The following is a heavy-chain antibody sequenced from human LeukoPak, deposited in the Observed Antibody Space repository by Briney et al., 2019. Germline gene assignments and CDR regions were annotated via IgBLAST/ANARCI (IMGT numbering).Heavy chain of an antibody. Sequence: KSSETLSLTCTVSGGSISSYYWSWIRQPPGKGLEWIGYIYYSGSTNYNPSLKSRVTISVDTSKNQFSLKLSSVTAADTAVYYCARDGMVRGVITADDAFDIWGQGTMVTVSS. CDR3: ARDGMVRGVITADDAFDI. V-gene: IGHV4-59*01. CDR2: IYYSGST. J-gene: IGHJ3*02. D-gene: IGHD3-10*01. CDR1: GGSISSYY.